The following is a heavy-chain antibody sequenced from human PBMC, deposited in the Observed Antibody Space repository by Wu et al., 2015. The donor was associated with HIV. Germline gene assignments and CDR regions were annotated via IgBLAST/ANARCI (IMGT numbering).Heavy chain of an antibody. J-gene: IGHJ2*01. CDR3: ARGYSGYDSSWYFDL. CDR2: INPNSGGT. D-gene: IGHD5-12*01. CDR1: GYTFTSYY. Sequence: QVQLVQFGAEVKKPGASVKVSCKASGYTFTSYYMHWVRQAPGQGLEWMGWINPNSGGTNYAQKFQGRVTMTRDTSISTAYMELSRLTSNDTAIYYCARGYSGYDSSWYFDLWGRGTLVTVSS. V-gene: IGHV1-2*02.